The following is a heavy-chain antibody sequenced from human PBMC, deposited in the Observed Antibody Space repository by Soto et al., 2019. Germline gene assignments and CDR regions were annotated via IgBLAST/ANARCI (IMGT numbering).Heavy chain of an antibody. D-gene: IGHD3-3*01. CDR3: ANVLEWGDKSDH. J-gene: IGHJ4*02. CDR2: IIHGVGIA. V-gene: IGHV1-69*09. CDR1: GGTFSPYA. Sequence: QLQMVQSGGGLRKPGSSVKVSCKASGGTFSPYAVHWVRQAPGQGLEWMGSIIHGVGIANYAEQFQGRLTITADISTATFDMEMSSLTFEDTATYFCANVLEWGDKSDHWGQGTLVTVSA.